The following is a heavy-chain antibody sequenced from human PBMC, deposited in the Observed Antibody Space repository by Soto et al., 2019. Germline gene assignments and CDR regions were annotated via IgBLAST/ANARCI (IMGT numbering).Heavy chain of an antibody. CDR3: ATEKHCFNTGGYYY. D-gene: IGHD2-8*02. Sequence: EVQLVESGGGLVKPGGSLRLSCAASGFTFSSYSMNWVRQAPGKGLEWVSSISSSSSYIYYADSVKGRFTISRDNAKNSLYLQMNSLRAEDTAVHYCATEKHCFNTGGYYYWGQGTLVTVSS. V-gene: IGHV3-21*01. J-gene: IGHJ4*02. CDR1: GFTFSSYS. CDR2: ISSSSSYI.